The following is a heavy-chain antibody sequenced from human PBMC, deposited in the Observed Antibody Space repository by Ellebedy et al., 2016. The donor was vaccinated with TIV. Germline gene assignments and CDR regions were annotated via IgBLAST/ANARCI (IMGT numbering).Heavy chain of an antibody. CDR2: ISSSGSTI. CDR1: GFTFSDYY. J-gene: IGHJ5*02. CDR3: ATERYYGSGSQKPYNWFDP. D-gene: IGHD3-10*01. Sequence: GESLKISCAASGFTFSDYYMSWIRQAPGKGLEWVSYISSSGSTIYYADSVKGRFTISRDNAKNSLYLQMNSLRAEDTAVYYCATERYYGSGSQKPYNWFDPWGQGTLVTVSS. V-gene: IGHV3-11*01.